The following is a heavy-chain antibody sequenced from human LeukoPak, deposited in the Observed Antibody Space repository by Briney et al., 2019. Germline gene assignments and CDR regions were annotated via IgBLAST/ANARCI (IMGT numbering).Heavy chain of an antibody. D-gene: IGHD5-18*01. Sequence: SGPTLVNPTQTRTLTCTFSGFSLSTSGVGVGWIRQPPGKALEWLALIYWDDDKRYSPSLKSRLTITKDTSKNQVVLTMTNMDPVDTATYYCAHTLEDTAMVKGDAFDIWGQGTMVTVSS. CDR2: IYWDDDK. V-gene: IGHV2-5*02. J-gene: IGHJ3*02. CDR1: GFSLSTSGVG. CDR3: AHTLEDTAMVKGDAFDI.